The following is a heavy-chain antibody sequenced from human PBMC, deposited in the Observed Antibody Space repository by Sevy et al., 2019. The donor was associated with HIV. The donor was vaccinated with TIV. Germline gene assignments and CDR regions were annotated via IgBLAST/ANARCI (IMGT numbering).Heavy chain of an antibody. D-gene: IGHD3-22*01. CDR1: GFSFVTYA. CDR3: AKAVYDSSGYYPMGAFDI. V-gene: IGHV3-23*01. Sequence: GGSLRLSCAASGFSFVTYAMSWVRQPPGKGLEWVSGISGSGGSTYYADSVKGRFTISRDNSKNTLYLQMNSLRAEDTAVYYCAKAVYDSSGYYPMGAFDIWGQGTMVTVSS. CDR2: ISGSGGST. J-gene: IGHJ3*02.